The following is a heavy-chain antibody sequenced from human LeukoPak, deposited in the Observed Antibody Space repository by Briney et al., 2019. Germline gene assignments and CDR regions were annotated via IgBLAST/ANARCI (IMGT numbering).Heavy chain of an antibody. CDR2: ISYDGSNK. CDR1: GFTFSSYG. V-gene: IGHV3-30*18. CDR3: AKDSYYYDSSGVDY. Sequence: PGGSLRLSCAASGFTFSSYGMHWVRQAPGKGLEWGAVISYDGSNKYYADSVKGRFTISRDNSKNTLYLQMNSLRAEDTAVYYCAKDSYYYDSSGVDYWGQGTLVTVSS. J-gene: IGHJ4*02. D-gene: IGHD3-22*01.